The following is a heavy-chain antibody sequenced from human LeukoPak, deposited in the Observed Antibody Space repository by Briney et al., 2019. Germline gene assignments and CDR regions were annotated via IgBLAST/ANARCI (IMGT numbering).Heavy chain of an antibody. CDR3: AREGGFYRPLDY. J-gene: IGHJ4*02. V-gene: IGHV4-4*02. CDR2: VHLDGRT. Sequence: PSETLSLTCGVSGCSVSSTNWWTWIRQPPGKGLEWIGEVHLDGRTNFNPSLKSRLTMSVDLSEHHVSLKLTSVTAADTAVYYCAREGGFYRPLDYSGQGNLVTVSS. D-gene: IGHD6-25*01. CDR1: GCSVSSTNW.